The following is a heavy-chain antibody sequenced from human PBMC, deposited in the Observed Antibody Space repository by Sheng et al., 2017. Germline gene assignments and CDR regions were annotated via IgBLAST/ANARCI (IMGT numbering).Heavy chain of an antibody. V-gene: IGHV4-39*07. CDR3: MRGGSNSAYRTYDY. D-gene: IGHD1-26*01. CDR2: INYSGTT. CDR1: GGSITSSSDY. Sequence: QLQLQESGPGLVKPSETLSLTCTVSGGSITSSSDYWGWIRQPPGKGLEWIGTINYSGTTLLQPVPQESSHISVDTSQIQFSLNLGSVTAADTAVYYCMRGGSNSAYRTYDYWGQGTLGHRLL. J-gene: IGHJ4*02.